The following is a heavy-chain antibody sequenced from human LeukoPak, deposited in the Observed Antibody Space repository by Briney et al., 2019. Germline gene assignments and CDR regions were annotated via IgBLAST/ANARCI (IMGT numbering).Heavy chain of an antibody. Sequence: PSEILSLTCTVSGGSISSSSYYWGWIRQPPGKGLEWIGIIFYSGSTYYNPSLKSRVTISVDTSKNQFSLKLSSVTAADTAVYYCASGGGTVTTEEWSQGTLVTVSS. CDR1: GGSISSSSYY. J-gene: IGHJ4*02. CDR2: IFYSGST. V-gene: IGHV4-39*07. D-gene: IGHD4-17*01. CDR3: ASGGGTVTTEE.